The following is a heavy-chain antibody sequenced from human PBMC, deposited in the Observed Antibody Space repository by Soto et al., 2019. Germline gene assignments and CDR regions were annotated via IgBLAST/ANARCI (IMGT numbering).Heavy chain of an antibody. CDR3: TRESPLRDYGDQRGNGFDV. D-gene: IGHD4-17*01. Sequence: EVQLVESGGGLVKPGGSLRLSCAASGFTFNTYNMHWVRQAPGKGLEWVSVISSSSGYIHYADSVKGRFTISRDNAKNSLSLQMNSLRAEDTAVYYCTRESPLRDYGDQRGNGFDVWGQGTMVTVSS. CDR1: GFTFNTYN. J-gene: IGHJ3*01. V-gene: IGHV3-21*01. CDR2: ISSSSGYI.